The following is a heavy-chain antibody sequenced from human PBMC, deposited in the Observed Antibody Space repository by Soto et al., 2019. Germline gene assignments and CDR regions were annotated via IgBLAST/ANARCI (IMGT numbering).Heavy chain of an antibody. CDR1: GFTFSSHW. J-gene: IGHJ4*02. D-gene: IGHD3-22*01. CDR3: ARHNDDSSGYYAPVYCDY. V-gene: IGHV3-7*03. Sequence: EVQLVESGGGLVQPGGSLRLSCAASGFTFSSHWMTWVRQAPGKGLEWVATIKEDGSEKYYVDSVKGRFTISRDNAKNSLYLQMNRLRAGDTALYYCARHNDDSSGYYAPVYCDYWGQGTLVTFSS. CDR2: IKEDGSEK.